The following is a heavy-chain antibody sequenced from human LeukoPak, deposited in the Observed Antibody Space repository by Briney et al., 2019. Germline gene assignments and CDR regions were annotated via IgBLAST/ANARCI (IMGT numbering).Heavy chain of an antibody. Sequence: PGGSLRLSCAASGFTFSNYAMSWVRQAPGKGLEWVSAISGSGHNTYYADSVKGRFTVSRDNSKNTLYVQMKSLRAEDTAVYYCAKDSAKKYDDYWGQGTLVTVSS. V-gene: IGHV3-23*01. CDR3: AKDSAKKYDDY. J-gene: IGHJ4*02. CDR1: GFTFSNYA. D-gene: IGHD2/OR15-2a*01. CDR2: ISGSGHNT.